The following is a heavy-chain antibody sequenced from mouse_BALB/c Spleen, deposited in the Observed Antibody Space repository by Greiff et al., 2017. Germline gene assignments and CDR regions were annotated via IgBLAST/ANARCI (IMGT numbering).Heavy chain of an antibody. V-gene: IGHV5-6*01. Sequence: EVQVVESGGDLVKPGGSLKLSCAASGFTFSSYGMSWVRQTPDKRLEWVATISSGGSYTYYPDSVKGRFTISRDNAKNTLYLQMSSLKSEDTAMYYCARHEGNGWFAYWGQGTLVTVSA. CDR1: GFTFSSYG. J-gene: IGHJ3*01. CDR2: ISSGGSYT. CDR3: ARHEGNGWFAY. D-gene: IGHD2-1*01.